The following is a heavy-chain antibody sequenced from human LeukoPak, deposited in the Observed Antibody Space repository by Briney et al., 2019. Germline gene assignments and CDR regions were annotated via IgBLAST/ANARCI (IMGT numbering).Heavy chain of an antibody. CDR1: GGSTSYYY. CDR2: ISNSGST. CDR3: ARDSRSSSWPYYYGIDV. D-gene: IGHD6-13*01. Sequence: SETLSLTCTVSGGSTSYYYGSWIRQPPGPALEWMGYISNSGSTNHNPSLKSRVTISLYTSKTQFSLRLSSVTAADTAVYYCARDSRSSSWPYYYGIDVWGKGTTVTVSS. V-gene: IGHV4-59*01. J-gene: IGHJ6*04.